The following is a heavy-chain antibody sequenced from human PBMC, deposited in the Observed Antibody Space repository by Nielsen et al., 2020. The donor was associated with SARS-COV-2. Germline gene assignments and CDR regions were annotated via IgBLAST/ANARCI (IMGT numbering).Heavy chain of an antibody. J-gene: IGHJ6*04. Sequence: GESLKISCAASGVTVSSNYMSWVRQAPGKGLEWVSVIYSGGSTYYADSVKGRFTISRDNSKNTLYLQMNSLRAEDTAVYYCARDRSYYDFSAGGMDVWGKGTTVTVSS. D-gene: IGHD3-3*01. CDR3: ARDRSYYDFSAGGMDV. CDR2: IYSGGST. V-gene: IGHV3-66*01. CDR1: GVTVSSNY.